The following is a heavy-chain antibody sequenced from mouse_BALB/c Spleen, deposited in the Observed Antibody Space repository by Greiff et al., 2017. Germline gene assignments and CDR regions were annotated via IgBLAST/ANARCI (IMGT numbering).Heavy chain of an antibody. V-gene: IGHV1-9*01. CDR2: ILPGSGST. CDR1: GYTFSSYW. CDR3: APIYYGNYGGDSFDY. D-gene: IGHD2-1*01. J-gene: IGHJ2*01. Sequence: VQLQQSGAELMKPGASVKISCKATGYTFSSYWIEWVKQRPGHGLEWIGEILPGSGSTNYNEKFKGKATFTADTSSNTSYMQLSSLTSEDSAVYYCAPIYYGNYGGDSFDYWGQGTTVTVSS.